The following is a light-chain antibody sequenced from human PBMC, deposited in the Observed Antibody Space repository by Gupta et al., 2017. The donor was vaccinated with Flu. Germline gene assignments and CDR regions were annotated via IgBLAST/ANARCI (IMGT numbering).Light chain of an antibody. CDR2: GAS. J-gene: IGKJ2*01. CDR1: QSIRASY. CDR3: QHYGRSPFT. V-gene: IGKV3-20*01. Sequence: VLTQSPGILSLSPGERATLSCRASQSIRASYLAWYQQKPGQAPRLLMYGASTRATGIPDRFSGSGSGTDFTLTISRLEPEDFAVYYCQHYGRSPFTFGPGTKMQIK.